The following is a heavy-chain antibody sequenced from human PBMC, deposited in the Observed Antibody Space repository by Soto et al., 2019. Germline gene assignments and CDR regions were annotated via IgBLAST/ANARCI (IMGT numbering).Heavy chain of an antibody. D-gene: IGHD4-17*01. CDR2: ISAYNGNT. CDR3: ARDQERWITVTTCGI. CDR1: GYTFTSYG. V-gene: IGHV1-18*01. J-gene: IGHJ3*02. Sequence: ASVKVSCKASGYTFTSYGISWVRQAPGQGLEWMGWISAYNGNTNYAQKLQGRVTMTTDTSTSTAYMELRGLRSDDTAVYYCARDQERWITVTTCGIRGQGTMVTVSS.